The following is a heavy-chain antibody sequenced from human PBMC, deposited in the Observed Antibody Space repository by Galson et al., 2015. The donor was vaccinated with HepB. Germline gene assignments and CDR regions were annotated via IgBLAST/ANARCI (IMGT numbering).Heavy chain of an antibody. CDR1: GFTFSSYS. Sequence: SLRLSCAASGFTFSSYSMNWVRQAPGKGLEWVAVISYDGGNKYYADSVKGRFTISRDNSKNTLYLQMNSLRAEDTAVYYCARGYDSSGRDYWGQGTLVTVSS. V-gene: IGHV3-30*03. CDR2: ISYDGGNK. J-gene: IGHJ4*02. D-gene: IGHD3-22*01. CDR3: ARGYDSSGRDY.